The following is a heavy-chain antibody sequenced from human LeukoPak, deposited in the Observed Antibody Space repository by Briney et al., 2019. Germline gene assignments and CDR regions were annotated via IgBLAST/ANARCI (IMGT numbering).Heavy chain of an antibody. CDR3: AKGTEYSSGPGLFDY. CDR2: ISYDGSNK. CDR1: GFTFSSYG. Sequence: GGSLRLSCAASGFTFSSYGMHWVRQAPGKGLEWVAVISYDGSNKYYADSVKGRFTISRDNSKNTLYLQMNSLRAEDTAVYYCAKGTEYSSGPGLFDYWGQGTLVTVSS. J-gene: IGHJ4*02. D-gene: IGHD6-19*01. V-gene: IGHV3-30*18.